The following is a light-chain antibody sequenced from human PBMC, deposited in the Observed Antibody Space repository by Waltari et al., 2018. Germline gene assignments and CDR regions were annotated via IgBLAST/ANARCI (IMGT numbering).Light chain of an antibody. J-gene: IGLJ1*01. V-gene: IGLV2-14*03. Sequence: QSALTQPASVSGSPGQSITISCTGTSSDVGTYDYVYWYQQHPGKAPKLMIYDVTKRPSVIANRFSGSKSGNTASLTISGLQAEDEADYYCSSYTTSSTVYVFGTGTKVTVL. CDR3: SSYTTSSTVYV. CDR1: SSDVGTYDY. CDR2: DVT.